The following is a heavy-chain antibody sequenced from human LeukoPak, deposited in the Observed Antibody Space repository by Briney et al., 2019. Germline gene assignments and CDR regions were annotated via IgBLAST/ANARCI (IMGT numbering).Heavy chain of an antibody. CDR2: IIPIFGIA. CDR1: GGTFISYA. CDR3: ARGAYYYDSSGYPNWFDP. Sequence: SVKVSCKASGGTFISYAISWVRQAPGQGLEWMGRIIPIFGIANYAQKFQGRVTITADKSTSTAYMELSSLRSEDTAVYYCARGAYYYDSSGYPNWFDPWGQGTLVTVSS. D-gene: IGHD3-22*01. V-gene: IGHV1-69*04. J-gene: IGHJ5*02.